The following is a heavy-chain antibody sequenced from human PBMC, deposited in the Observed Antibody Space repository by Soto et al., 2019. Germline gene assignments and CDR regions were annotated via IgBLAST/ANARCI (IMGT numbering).Heavy chain of an antibody. CDR3: ARGGRFLDIVVVTAAQEVFDV. J-gene: IGHJ6*04. D-gene: IGHD2-2*03. Sequence: PSETLSLTCAVYGGSFSGFYWSWIRQPPGKGLEWIGEINHSGSTNYNPSLKSRVAISVDTSKNQFSLRLSSVTAADTAVYYCARGGRFLDIVVVTAAQEVFDVWGKGTTVTVSS. CDR2: INHSGST. V-gene: IGHV4-34*01. CDR1: GGSFSGFY.